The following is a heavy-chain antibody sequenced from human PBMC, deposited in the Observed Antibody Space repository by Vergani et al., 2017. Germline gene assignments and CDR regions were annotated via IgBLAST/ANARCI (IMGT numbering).Heavy chain of an antibody. CDR2: IIPILGIA. D-gene: IGHD3-22*01. V-gene: IGHV1-69*08. J-gene: IGHJ6*02. CDR1: GGTFSSYT. CDR3: ARDWPVRYDRSPVPNYYGMDV. Sequence: QVQLVQSGAEVKKPGSSVKVSCKASGGTFSSYTISWVRQAPGQGLEWMGRIIPILGIANYAQKFQRRVTITADKSTSTAYLELSSLRSEDTAVYYCARDWPVRYDRSPVPNYYGMDVWGQGTTVTVS.